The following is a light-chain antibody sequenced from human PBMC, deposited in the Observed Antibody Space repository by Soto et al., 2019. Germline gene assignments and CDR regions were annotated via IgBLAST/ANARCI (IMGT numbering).Light chain of an antibody. V-gene: IGLV4-60*02. CDR2: LEAGGRY. J-gene: IGLJ3*02. CDR1: SGQSNYI. Sequence: QSVLTQSSSASASLGSSVKLTCTLSSGQSNYIVAWHQQQPGKAPRYLMKLEAGGRYNKGSGVPERFSGSSSGADRYLTISNLQFEDEGDYYCETWDSNTRVFGGGTKLTVL. CDR3: ETWDSNTRV.